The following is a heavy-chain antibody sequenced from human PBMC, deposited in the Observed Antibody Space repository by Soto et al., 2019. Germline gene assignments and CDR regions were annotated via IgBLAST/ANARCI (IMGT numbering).Heavy chain of an antibody. D-gene: IGHD6-6*01. V-gene: IGHV3-23*01. CDR3: ATPPYSSSHYYYYGMDV. CDR1: GFTFSSYA. Sequence: EVQLLESGGGLVQPGGSLRLSCAASGFTFSSYAMTWVRQAPGKGLEWVSAISGSGGTTYHADSVKGRFTIYRDNSKNTLYLQMNSLRAEDAAVYYCATPPYSSSHYYYYGMDVWGQGTTVTVSS. CDR2: ISGSGGTT. J-gene: IGHJ6*02.